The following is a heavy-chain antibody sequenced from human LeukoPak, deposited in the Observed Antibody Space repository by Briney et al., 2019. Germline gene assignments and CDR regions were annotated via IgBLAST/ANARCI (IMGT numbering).Heavy chain of an antibody. Sequence: SETLSLTCTVSGGSISSYYWSWIRQPAGKGLEWIGRIYTSGSTNYNPSLKSRVTISVDTSKNQFSLKLSSVTAADTAVYYCARGPFVVVVAATRTGDAFDIWGQGTVVTVSS. J-gene: IGHJ3*02. CDR2: IYTSGST. D-gene: IGHD2-15*01. CDR1: GGSISSYY. V-gene: IGHV4-4*07. CDR3: ARGPFVVVVAATRTGDAFDI.